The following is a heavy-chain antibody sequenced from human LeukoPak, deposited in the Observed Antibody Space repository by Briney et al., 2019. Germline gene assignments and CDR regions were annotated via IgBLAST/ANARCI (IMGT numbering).Heavy chain of an antibody. J-gene: IGHJ3*02. CDR2: IKSKTDGGTT. D-gene: IGHD3-22*01. Sequence: PGGSLRLSCAASGFTFSNAWMSWVRQAPGKGLEWVGRIKSKTDGGTTDYAAPVKGRFTISRDGSKNTLYLQVNSLKTEDTAVYYCTTVHYYDSSSYYVFGAFDIWGQGTMVTVSS. CDR1: GFTFSNAW. CDR3: TTVHYYDSSSYYVFGAFDI. V-gene: IGHV3-15*01.